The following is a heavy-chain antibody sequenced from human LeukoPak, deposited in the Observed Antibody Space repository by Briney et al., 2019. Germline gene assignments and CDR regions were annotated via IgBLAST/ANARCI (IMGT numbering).Heavy chain of an antibody. CDR3: AQILGAPTDATGY. J-gene: IGHJ4*02. Sequence: PGGSLRLSCAASGFTFSSYSMNWVRQAPGKGLEWVSSISTSSSYICSADSVKGRFTISRDNAKNSLYLQMNSLRAEDTAIYYCAQILGAPTDATGYWGQGTLVTVSS. D-gene: IGHD3-3*01. V-gene: IGHV3-21*04. CDR2: ISTSSSYI. CDR1: GFTFSSYS.